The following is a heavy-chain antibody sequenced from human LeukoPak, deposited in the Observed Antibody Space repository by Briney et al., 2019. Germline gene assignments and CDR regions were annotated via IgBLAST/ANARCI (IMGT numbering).Heavy chain of an antibody. J-gene: IGHJ4*01. Sequence: GGSLRLSCAASGFTFSSYGMHWVRQAPGKGLEWVAVIWYDGSNKYYADSVKGRFTVSRDNSKNTLYLQMNTLRAEDTAVYYCARDNNWGSTHYWGHGTLVTVSS. D-gene: IGHD7-27*01. CDR3: ARDNNWGSTHY. V-gene: IGHV3-33*01. CDR1: GFTFSSYG. CDR2: IWYDGSNK.